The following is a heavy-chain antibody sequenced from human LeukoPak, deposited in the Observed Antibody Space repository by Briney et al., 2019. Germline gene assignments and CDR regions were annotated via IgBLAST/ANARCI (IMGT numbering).Heavy chain of an antibody. CDR3: ARGRGKWGGGDY. D-gene: IGHD1-26*01. CDR1: GCTFSGYY. J-gene: IGHJ4*02. CDR2: INPNTGGT. Sequence: ASVRVSRRASGCTFSGYYMHWVRQAPGQELEWMGWINPNTGGTNYAQKFQGRVTMTRDTSINTAYMDLSRLTSDDTAVYYCARGRGKWGGGDYWGQGTLVTVSS. V-gene: IGHV1-2*02.